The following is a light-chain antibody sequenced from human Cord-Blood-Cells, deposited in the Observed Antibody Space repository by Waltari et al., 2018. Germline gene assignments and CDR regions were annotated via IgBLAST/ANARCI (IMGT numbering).Light chain of an antibody. CDR3: QQRSNWPLT. CDR2: DAS. J-gene: IGKJ4*01. Sequence: EIVLTQSPDTLSLSPGERATLSCRASQSVSSYFAWYQQKPGQAPRLLIYDASNSATGIPARFSVSGSGTDFTLTISSLEPEDFAVYYCQQRSNWPLTFGGGTKVEIK. V-gene: IGKV3-11*01. CDR1: QSVSSY.